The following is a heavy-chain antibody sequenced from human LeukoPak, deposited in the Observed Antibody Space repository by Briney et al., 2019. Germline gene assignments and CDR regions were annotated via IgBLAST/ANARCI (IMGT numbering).Heavy chain of an antibody. V-gene: IGHV4-59*01. CDR1: GGSINGYK. CDR3: AREEGDQQFNDY. D-gene: IGHD2-2*01. J-gene: IGHJ4*02. CDR2: IYYNGNT. Sequence: PSETLSLTCVVSGGSINGYKWSWIRQPPGRGLEWIGYIYYNGNTKYNPSLKSRVTISLDTSKSQFSLNLRSATAADTAVYYCAREEGDQQFNDYWGQGTLVTVSS.